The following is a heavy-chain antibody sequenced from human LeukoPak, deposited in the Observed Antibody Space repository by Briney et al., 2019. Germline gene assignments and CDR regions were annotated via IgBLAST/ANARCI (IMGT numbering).Heavy chain of an antibody. J-gene: IGHJ5*02. CDR3: ASILYCSSTSCYTDFTRDWFDP. CDR2: INPNSGGT. Sequence: GASVKVSCKASGYTFAGYYMHWVRQAPGQGLEWMGWINPNSGGTNYAQKFQGRVTMTRDTSISTAYMELSRLRSDDTAVYYCASILYCSSTSCYTDFTRDWFDPRGQGTLVTVSS. V-gene: IGHV1-2*02. CDR1: GYTFAGYY. D-gene: IGHD2-2*02.